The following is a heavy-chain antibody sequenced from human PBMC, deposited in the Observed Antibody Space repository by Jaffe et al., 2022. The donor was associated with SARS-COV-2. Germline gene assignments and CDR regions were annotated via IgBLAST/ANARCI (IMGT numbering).Heavy chain of an antibody. J-gene: IGHJ4*02. D-gene: IGHD1-26*01. V-gene: IGHV3-49*04. CDR1: GLTSADNS. CDR2: IRRGYNGGTT. CDR3: SRVRAGANTPYYYFDS. Sequence: EVQLVDSGGGLVEPGRSLRLSCLFSGLTSADNSLGWVRQAPGKGLEWVALIRRGYNGGTTEYAASVKGRFTISRDDSRTIASLQMNSLKTEDTAVYYCSRVRAGANTPYYYFDSWGQGTLVTVSS.